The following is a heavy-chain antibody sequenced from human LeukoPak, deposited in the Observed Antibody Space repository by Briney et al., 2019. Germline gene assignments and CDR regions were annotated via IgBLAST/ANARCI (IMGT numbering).Heavy chain of an antibody. D-gene: IGHD6-19*01. CDR2: INHSGST. Sequence: SETLSLTCAVYGGSFSGYYWSWIRQPPGKGLGWIGEINHSGSTNYNPSLKSRVTISVDTSKNQFSLKLSSVTAADTAVYYCARPQESSGWYGLGAFDIWGQGTTVTVSS. J-gene: IGHJ3*02. CDR3: ARPQESSGWYGLGAFDI. CDR1: GGSFSGYY. V-gene: IGHV4-34*01.